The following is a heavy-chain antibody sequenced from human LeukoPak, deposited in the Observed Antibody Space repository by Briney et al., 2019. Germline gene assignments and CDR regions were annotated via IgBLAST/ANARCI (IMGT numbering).Heavy chain of an antibody. J-gene: IGHJ4*02. CDR2: ISGSGDST. Sequence: GGSLRLSCAASGFTFSNYAMSWVCQAPGKGLEWVSDISGSGDSTNYADSVKGRFTISRDNSKNTLYLQMNSLRAEDTAIYYCAKSRGSYWVPEFDYWGQGTLVTVSS. D-gene: IGHD1-26*01. CDR3: AKSRGSYWVPEFDY. V-gene: IGHV3-23*01. CDR1: GFTFSNYA.